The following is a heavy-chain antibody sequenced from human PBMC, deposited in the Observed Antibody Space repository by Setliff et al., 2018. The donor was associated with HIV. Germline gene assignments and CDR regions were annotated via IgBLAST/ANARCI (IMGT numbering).Heavy chain of an antibody. CDR1: RGTFTSYA. CDR3: ARVLKGYSSSYEAFDI. CDR2: IISILNVA. J-gene: IGHJ3*02. V-gene: IGHV1-69*10. Sequence: SVKVSCKTSRGTFTSYAFTWVRQAPGKGLEWMGGIISILNVATYAQKFQGRVTITADKSTSTVYMELSSLRSEDSAVYYCARVLKGYSSSYEAFDIWGQGTMVTVSS. D-gene: IGHD6-13*01.